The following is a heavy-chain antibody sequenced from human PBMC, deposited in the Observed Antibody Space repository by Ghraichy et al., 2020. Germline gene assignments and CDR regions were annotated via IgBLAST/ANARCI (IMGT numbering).Heavy chain of an antibody. CDR3: TRDAFTFIENWFDP. J-gene: IGHJ5*02. D-gene: IGHD3-22*01. V-gene: IGHV4-4*02. CDR1: GGSIRSYHW. CDR2: VYYNGST. Sequence: SETLSLTCAVSGGSIRSYHWWSWVSQPPGKGLEWIGEVYYNGSTNCNPSLKSIVTMSVDMSKNQFSLRLTSVTATDTAIYYFTRDAFTFIENWFDPWGPGTLVRLL.